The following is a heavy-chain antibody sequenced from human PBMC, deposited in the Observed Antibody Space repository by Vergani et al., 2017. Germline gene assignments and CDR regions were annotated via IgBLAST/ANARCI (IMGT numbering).Heavy chain of an antibody. V-gene: IGHV3-9*01. CDR3: AKALEYSSGWYSFFDY. D-gene: IGHD6-19*01. CDR1: GFTFDDYA. CDR2: ISWNSGSI. J-gene: IGHJ4*02. Sequence: EVQLVESGGGLVQPGRSLRLSCAASGFTFDDYAMHWVRQAPGKGLEWVSGISWNSGSIGYADSVKGRFTISRDNAKNSLYLQMNSLRAEDTALYYCAKALEYSSGWYSFFDYWGQGTLVTVSS.